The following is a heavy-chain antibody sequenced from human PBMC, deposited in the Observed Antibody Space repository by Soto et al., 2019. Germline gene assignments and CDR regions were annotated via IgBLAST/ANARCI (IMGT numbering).Heavy chain of an antibody. Sequence: TFSSYAMSWVRQAPGKGLEWVSAISGSGGSTYYADSVKGRFTISRDNSKNTLYLQMNSLRAEDTAVYYCAKLWAVLPTVRQAFDIWGQGTMVTVSS. CDR2: ISGSGGST. J-gene: IGHJ3*02. CDR1: TFSSYA. D-gene: IGHD4-17*01. V-gene: IGHV3-23*01. CDR3: AKLWAVLPTVRQAFDI.